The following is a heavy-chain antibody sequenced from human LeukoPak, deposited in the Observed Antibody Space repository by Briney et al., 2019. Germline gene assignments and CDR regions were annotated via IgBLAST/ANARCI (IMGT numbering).Heavy chain of an antibody. J-gene: IGHJ4*02. CDR1: GFTFSSHA. CDR3: AKDPYGTRYFDH. D-gene: IGHD2-2*01. CDR2: LSGSGYNT. Sequence: PGGSLRLSCAASGFTFSSHALSWVRQAPGKGLEWVSSLSGSGYNTYYADSVKGRFTISRDNSKNTVYLQMNSLRAEDTAVYYCAKDPYGTRYFDHWGQGTLVTVSS. V-gene: IGHV3-23*01.